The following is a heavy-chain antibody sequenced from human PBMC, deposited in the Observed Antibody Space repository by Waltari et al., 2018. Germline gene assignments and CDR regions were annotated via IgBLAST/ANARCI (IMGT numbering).Heavy chain of an antibody. CDR3: AHSPKNYDILTGYYSFDP. D-gene: IGHD3-9*01. CDR2: IYWNDDK. CDR1: GFSLSTRGVA. J-gene: IGHJ5*02. Sequence: QVTLKESGPTLVKPTQTLTLTCTFSGFSLSTRGVAVGWIRQPPGKALEWLALIYWNDDKRYSPALKSRLTITKNTSRNLVFLTMTNMDPVDTSTYYCAHSPKNYDILTGYYSFDPWGQGTLVTVSS. V-gene: IGHV2-5*01.